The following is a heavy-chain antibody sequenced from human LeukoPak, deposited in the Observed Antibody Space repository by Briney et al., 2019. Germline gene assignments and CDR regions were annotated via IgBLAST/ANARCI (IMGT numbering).Heavy chain of an antibody. D-gene: IGHD3-16*01. CDR3: ARDAYQVAGSTLNDY. J-gene: IGHJ4*02. Sequence: GGSLRLSCAASGFTFSSYEMNWVRQAPGKGLEWVSYISSSGSTIYYADSVKSRFTISRDNAKNSLYLQMNSLRTGDTAVYYCARDAYQVAGSTLNDYWGQGTLVTVSS. CDR2: ISSSGSTI. CDR1: GFTFSSYE. V-gene: IGHV3-48*03.